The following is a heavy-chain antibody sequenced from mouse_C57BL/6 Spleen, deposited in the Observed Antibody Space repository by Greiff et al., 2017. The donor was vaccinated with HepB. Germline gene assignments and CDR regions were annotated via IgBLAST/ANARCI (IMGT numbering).Heavy chain of an antibody. D-gene: IGHD1-1*01. CDR3: ARRGFYYGSPAWFAY. CDR1: GYTFTSYW. Sequence: QVQLQQPGAELVKPGASVKMSCKASGYTFTSYWITWVKQRPGQGLEWIGDIYPGSGSTNYNEKFKSKATLTVDTSSSTAYMQLSSLTSEDSAVYYGARRGFYYGSPAWFAYWGQGTLVTVSA. CDR2: IYPGSGST. V-gene: IGHV1-55*01. J-gene: IGHJ3*01.